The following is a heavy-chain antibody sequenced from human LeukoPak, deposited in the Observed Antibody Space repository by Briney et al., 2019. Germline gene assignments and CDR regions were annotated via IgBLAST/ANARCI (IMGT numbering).Heavy chain of an antibody. CDR3: ARSHDYTNYVSP. D-gene: IGHD4-11*01. CDR2: INPNGGET. J-gene: IGHJ5*02. Sequence: ASVKVSCKASGFTFIGYYIHWVRRAPGQGLEWMGWINPNGGETHYAQKFQGRVTLTTDTSLSTAYLGLSSLISDDTAVYYCARSHDYTNYVSPWGQGTLVTVSS. V-gene: IGHV1-2*02. CDR1: GFTFIGYY.